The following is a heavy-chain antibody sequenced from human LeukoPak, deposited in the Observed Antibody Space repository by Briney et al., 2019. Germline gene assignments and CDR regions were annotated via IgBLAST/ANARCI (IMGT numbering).Heavy chain of an antibody. CDR1: GITFSNSW. D-gene: IGHD3-10*01. CDR2: IRPDGSEG. J-gene: IGHJ4*02. V-gene: IGHV3-7*01. Sequence: GGSLRLSFTTSGITFSNSWMSWVRQAPGKGLEWVATIRPDGSEGYYADSVRGRFTISRDNAKNSLYLQMDSLGAEDTAIYYCFKPYSYSSGSFNWGQGTLVTVSS. CDR3: FKPYSYSSGSFN.